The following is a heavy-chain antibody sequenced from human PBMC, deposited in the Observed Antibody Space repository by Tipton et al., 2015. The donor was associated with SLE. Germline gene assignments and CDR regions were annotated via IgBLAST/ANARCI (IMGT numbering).Heavy chain of an antibody. CDR2: IDHSGVT. CDR1: GGSLNSGSFIAYY. V-gene: IGHV4-34*01. Sequence: TLSLTCAVYGGSLNSGSFIAYYWSWIRQPPGKGLEWVGDIDHSGVTHYNPSLKSRVTISRDTSGNQFSLHLNSVTAADTAVYFCAGAEFSSNWYMYWHFDLWGRGTLVTVSS. J-gene: IGHJ2*01. D-gene: IGHD6-13*01. CDR3: AGAEFSSNWYMYWHFDL.